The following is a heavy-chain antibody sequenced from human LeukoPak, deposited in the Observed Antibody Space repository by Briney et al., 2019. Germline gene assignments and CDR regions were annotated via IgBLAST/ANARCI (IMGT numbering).Heavy chain of an antibody. CDR1: GYTFTGYY. J-gene: IGHJ5*02. CDR3: ARDPSSSWYLFGFWFDP. CDR2: INPNSGGT. V-gene: IGHV1-2*02. Sequence: ASVKVSCKASGYTFTGYYMHWVRQAPGQGLEWMGWINPNSGGTNYAQKFQGRVAMTRDTPISTAYMELSRLRSDDTAVYYCARDPSSSWYLFGFWFDPWGQGTLVTVSS. D-gene: IGHD6-13*01.